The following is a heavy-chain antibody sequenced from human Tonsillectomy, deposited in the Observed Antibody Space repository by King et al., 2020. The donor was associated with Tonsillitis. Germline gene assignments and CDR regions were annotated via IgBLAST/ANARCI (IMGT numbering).Heavy chain of an antibody. V-gene: IGHV4-34*01. J-gene: IGHJ3*02. Sequence: VQLQQWGAGLLKPSETLSLTCAVYGGSFSGYYWSWIRQPPGKGLEWIGEINHSGSTNYNPSLKSRVTISVDTSKNQFSLKLSSVTAADTAVYHCARPRSGSGSAFDIWGQGTMVTVSS. CDR2: INHSGST. CDR3: ARPRSGSGSAFDI. CDR1: GGSFSGYY. D-gene: IGHD1-26*01.